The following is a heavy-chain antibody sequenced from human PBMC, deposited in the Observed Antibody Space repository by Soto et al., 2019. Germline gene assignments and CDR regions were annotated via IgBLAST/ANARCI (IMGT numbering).Heavy chain of an antibody. J-gene: IGHJ4*02. Sequence: GGSLRLSCAASGFTFNIYSMNWVRQAPGKGLEWVSYISSSGSTIYYVDSVKGRFTISRDNGKNSLFLQMDGLGAEDTAVYYCVRGGLYVRGYRGQGTLVTVSS. D-gene: IGHD2-15*01. CDR2: ISSSGSTI. V-gene: IGHV3-48*01. CDR3: VRGGLYVRGY. CDR1: GFTFNIYS.